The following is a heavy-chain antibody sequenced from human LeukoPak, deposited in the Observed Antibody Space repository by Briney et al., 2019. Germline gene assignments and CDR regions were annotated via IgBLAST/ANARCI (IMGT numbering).Heavy chain of an antibody. J-gene: IGHJ3*02. Sequence: SETLSLTCAVSGYSVSSGYYWGWIRQPPGKGLEWIGSIYHSGSTYYNPSLKSRVTISVDTSKNQFSLKLSSVTAADTAVYYCARQRIGGSYETDDAFDIWGQGTMVTVSS. D-gene: IGHD1-26*01. V-gene: IGHV4-38-2*01. CDR1: GYSVSSGYY. CDR3: ARQRIGGSYETDDAFDI. CDR2: IYHSGST.